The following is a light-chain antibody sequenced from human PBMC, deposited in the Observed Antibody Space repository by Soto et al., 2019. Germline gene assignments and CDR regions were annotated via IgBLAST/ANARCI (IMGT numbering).Light chain of an antibody. J-gene: IGKJ5*01. CDR3: QKYSSVIT. CDR1: QGISSY. Sequence: DIQMTQSPSSLSASVGDRVTITCRASQGISSYLAWYQQKLGKVPRLLISAASTLQSGVPTWFSGSGSGTDFPITISRLPPEDVANYYCQKYSSVITFGQGTRLEIK. CDR2: AAS. V-gene: IGKV1-27*01.